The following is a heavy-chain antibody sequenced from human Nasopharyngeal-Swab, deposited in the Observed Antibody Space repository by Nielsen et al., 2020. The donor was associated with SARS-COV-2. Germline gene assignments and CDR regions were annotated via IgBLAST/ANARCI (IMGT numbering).Heavy chain of an antibody. Sequence: SLKISCAASGFTFDDYAMHWVRQAPGKGLEWVSGISWNSGSIGYADSVKGRFTISRDNAKNSLYLQMNSLRAEDTALYYCARELPSLVTMVRGVIAHYYGMDVWGQGTTVTVSS. CDR1: GFTFDDYA. CDR2: ISWNSGSI. D-gene: IGHD3-10*01. J-gene: IGHJ6*02. CDR3: ARELPSLVTMVRGVIAHYYGMDV. V-gene: IGHV3-9*01.